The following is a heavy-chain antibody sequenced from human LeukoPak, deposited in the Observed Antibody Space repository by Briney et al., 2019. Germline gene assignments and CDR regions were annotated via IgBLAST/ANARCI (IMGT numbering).Heavy chain of an antibody. Sequence: SVKVSCKASGGTFSRYAISWVRQAPGQGLEWMGGIIPIFGTANYAQKFQGKVTITADESTSTAYMELRSLRSEDTAVYYCARGWDYDSGGRPTAYVYWGQGTLVTVSS. D-gene: IGHD3-22*01. CDR1: GGTFSRYA. CDR2: IIPIFGTA. J-gene: IGHJ4*02. V-gene: IGHV1-69*01. CDR3: ARGWDYDSGGRPTAYVY.